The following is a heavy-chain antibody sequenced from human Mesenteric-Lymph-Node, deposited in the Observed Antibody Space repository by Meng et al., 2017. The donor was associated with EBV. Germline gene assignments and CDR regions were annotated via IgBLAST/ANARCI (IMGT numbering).Heavy chain of an antibody. CDR3: ARIVVPAATNNWFDP. CDR1: GGSVSSGSYY. Sequence: VPLQVAGPGPVKPSDTLSLTCTVSGGSVSSGSYYWSWIRQPPGKGLEWIGYIYYSGSTNYNPSLKSRVTISVDTSKNQFSLKLSSVTAADTAVYYCARIVVPAATNNWFDPWGQGTLVTVSS. D-gene: IGHD2-2*01. V-gene: IGHV4-61*01. J-gene: IGHJ5*02. CDR2: IYYSGST.